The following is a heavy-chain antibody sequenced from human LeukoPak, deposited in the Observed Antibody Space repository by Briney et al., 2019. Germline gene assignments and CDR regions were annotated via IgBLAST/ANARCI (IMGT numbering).Heavy chain of an antibody. CDR2: IYYSGST. D-gene: IGHD5-18*01. J-gene: IGHJ4*02. CDR3: ARVDGSSYGYRFDY. Sequence: SETLSLTCTVSGGSISSYYWSWIRQPPGKGLEWIGYIYYSGSTNYNPSLKSRVTISVDTSKKQFSLRLSSVIAADTAVYYCARVDGSSYGYRFDYWGQGTLVTVSS. CDR1: GGSISSYY. V-gene: IGHV4-59*01.